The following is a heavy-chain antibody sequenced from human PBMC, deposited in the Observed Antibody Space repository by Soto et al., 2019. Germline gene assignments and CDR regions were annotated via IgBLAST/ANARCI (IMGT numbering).Heavy chain of an antibody. CDR3: ARGHCISTSCYAYYYYGMDV. D-gene: IGHD2-2*01. V-gene: IGHV3-30-3*01. CDR1: GFTFSNYA. CDR2: ISYDGSNK. Sequence: PGGSLRLSCAASGFTFSNYAMHWVRQAPGKGLEWVAVISYDGSNKYYADSVKGRFTISRDNSRNTLYLQMNSLRAEDTAVYYCARGHCISTSCYAYYYYGMDVWGQGTTVTVSS. J-gene: IGHJ6*02.